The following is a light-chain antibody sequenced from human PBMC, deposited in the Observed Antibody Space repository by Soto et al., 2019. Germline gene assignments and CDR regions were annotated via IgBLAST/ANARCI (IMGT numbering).Light chain of an antibody. Sequence: QSALTQPPSVSGSPGQSVTISCTGTSSDIGYYNRVSWYQQSTDTAPKLMLYEVSNRTSGVPDRFSGSKSGNTAALTISGLQAEDEAVFFCSSYSRSTTSVIFGGGTKVTVL. CDR1: SSDIGYYNR. V-gene: IGLV2-18*02. CDR3: SSYSRSTTSVI. J-gene: IGLJ2*01. CDR2: EVS.